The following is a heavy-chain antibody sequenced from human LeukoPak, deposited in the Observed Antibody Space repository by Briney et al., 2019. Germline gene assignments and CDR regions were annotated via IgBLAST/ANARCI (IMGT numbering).Heavy chain of an antibody. CDR3: ARARVVINAFDI. CDR1: GFTFSTCA. Sequence: GGPLRLSCAASGFTFSTCAMHWVRQAPDMGLEWLAMISFDGNNINHADSVKGRFTISRDNSKNTLYLQMNSLRPEDTALYYCARARVVINAFDIWGQGTMVTVSS. D-gene: IGHD3-3*01. V-gene: IGHV3-30-3*01. J-gene: IGHJ3*02. CDR2: ISFDGNNI.